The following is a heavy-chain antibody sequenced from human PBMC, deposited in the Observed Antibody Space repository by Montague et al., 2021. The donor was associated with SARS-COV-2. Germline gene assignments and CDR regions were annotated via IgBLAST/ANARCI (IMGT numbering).Heavy chain of an antibody. D-gene: IGHD6-19*01. Sequence: SLRLSCAASGFTFSAFWMTWVRQAPGKGLEWVARISQDGSEENSXDSVKGRFTISRDNAKSSLYLQMNSLRAEDTAVFYYARVVSNGWTFDYWGQGTLVTVSS. CDR1: GFTFSAFW. J-gene: IGHJ4*02. V-gene: IGHV3-7*03. CDR2: ISQDGSEE. CDR3: ARVVSNGWTFDY.